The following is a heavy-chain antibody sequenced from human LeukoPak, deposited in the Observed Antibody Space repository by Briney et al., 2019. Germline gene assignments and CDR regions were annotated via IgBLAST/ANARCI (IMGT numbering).Heavy chain of an antibody. V-gene: IGHV4-4*02. CDR1: GGSISSSNW. J-gene: IGHJ6*02. Sequence: SGTLSLTCAVSGGSISSSNWWSWVRQPPGKGLEWIGEIYHSGSTNYNPSLKSRVTISVDKSKNQFSLRLNSVTAADTAVYYCARSATIAVFRYGMDVWGLGTTVTVSS. CDR2: IYHSGST. CDR3: ARSATIAVFRYGMDV. D-gene: IGHD5-24*01.